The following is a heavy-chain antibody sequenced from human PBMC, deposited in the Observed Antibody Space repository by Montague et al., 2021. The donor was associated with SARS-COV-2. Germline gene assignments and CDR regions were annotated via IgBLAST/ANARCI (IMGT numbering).Heavy chain of an antibody. D-gene: IGHD6-19*01. CDR1: GGSISSSSYD. CDR2: IYYRGST. V-gene: IGHV4-39*01. J-gene: IGHJ4*02. Sequence: SETLSLTRTVSGGSISSSSYDWAWIRQPPGKGLEWIGSIYYRGSTYYNPSLKSRVFISVDTSKNQLSLTLTSVTAADTAVYYCATQEDPSGWIPGPFDFWGQGTLLSVSS. CDR3: ATQEDPSGWIPGPFDF.